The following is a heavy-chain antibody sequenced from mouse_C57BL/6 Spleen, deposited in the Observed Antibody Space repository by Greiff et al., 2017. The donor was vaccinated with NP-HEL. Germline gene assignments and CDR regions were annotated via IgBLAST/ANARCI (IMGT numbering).Heavy chain of an antibody. V-gene: IGHV1-50*01. Sequence: QVQLQQPGAELVKPGASVKLSCKASGYTFTSYWMQWVKQRPGQGLEWIGEIDPSDGYTNYNQKFKGKATLTVDTSSSTAYMQLSSLTSEDSAVYYCARQDYSSYWYFDVWGTGTTVTVSS. D-gene: IGHD1-1*01. CDR3: ARQDYSSYWYFDV. CDR2: IDPSDGYT. CDR1: GYTFTSYW. J-gene: IGHJ1*03.